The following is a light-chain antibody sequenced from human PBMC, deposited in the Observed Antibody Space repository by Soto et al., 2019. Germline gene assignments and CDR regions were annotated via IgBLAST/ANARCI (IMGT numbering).Light chain of an antibody. CDR3: PQAHSFPYT. Sequence: DIQMTQSPSSVSAAAGDRVTLTCRASPAIDSWLAWYQQVPGKAPKLLIYAASTLESGVTSRFSARVSETHLALTSSSLQPEDVATYYCPQAHSFPYTVGQGTKLEI. J-gene: IGKJ2*01. CDR1: PAIDSW. V-gene: IGKV1-12*02. CDR2: AAS.